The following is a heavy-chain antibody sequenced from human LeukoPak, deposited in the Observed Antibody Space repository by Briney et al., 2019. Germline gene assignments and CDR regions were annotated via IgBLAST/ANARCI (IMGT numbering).Heavy chain of an antibody. CDR1: GGSISTYY. D-gene: IGHD5-18*01. CDR2: ISNGDT. V-gene: IGHV4-59*01. Sequence: SETLSLTCSVAGGSISTYYWNWIRQTPGKGLEWIGHISNGDTDYNPSLKSRVTISVDTSKNQFSLRLTSVTAADTAVYYCARDKAHSYGRYFDPWGQGALVIVSS. J-gene: IGHJ5*02. CDR3: ARDKAHSYGRYFDP.